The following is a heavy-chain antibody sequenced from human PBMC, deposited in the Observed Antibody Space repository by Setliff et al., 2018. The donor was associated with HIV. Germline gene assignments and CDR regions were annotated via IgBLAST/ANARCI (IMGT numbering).Heavy chain of an antibody. Sequence: ASVKVSCKTSGYTFVEYGITWVRQAPGQGLEWVGWISPYSGSRNYTQKLQGRVTMTTDISTSTVYMEVWSLTSDDTAVYYCARDRPGVDCTRTSCYASFDYWGQGTLVTVSS. V-gene: IGHV1-18*01. D-gene: IGHD2-2*01. CDR3: ARDRPGVDCTRTSCYASFDY. CDR1: GYTFVEYG. CDR2: ISPYSGSR. J-gene: IGHJ4*02.